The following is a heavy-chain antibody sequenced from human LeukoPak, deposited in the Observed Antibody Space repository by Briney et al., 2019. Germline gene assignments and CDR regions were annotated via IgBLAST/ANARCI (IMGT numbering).Heavy chain of an antibody. CDR2: ISAYNGNT. D-gene: IGHD3-3*01. V-gene: IGHV1-18*01. CDR1: GYTFTSYG. J-gene: IGHJ4*02. CDR3: ARDVPRITIFGVVIIRFDY. Sequence: GASVKVSCTASGYTFTSYGISWVRQAPGQGLEWMGWISAYNGNTNYAQKLQGRVTMTTDTSTSTAYMELRSLRSDDTAVYYCARDVPRITIFGVVIIRFDYWGQGTLVTVSS.